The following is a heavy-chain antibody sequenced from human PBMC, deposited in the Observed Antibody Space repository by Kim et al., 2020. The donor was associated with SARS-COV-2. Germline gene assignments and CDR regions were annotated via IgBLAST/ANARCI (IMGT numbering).Heavy chain of an antibody. CDR1: GASISTRTFY. J-gene: IGHJ4*02. CDR2: IHYGGST. D-gene: IGHD2-2*02. CDR3: AKYRTTHMVDY. Sequence: SETLSLTCSVSGASISTRTFYWGWVRQPPGKGPEWIGTIHYGGSTNYNPSLKSRVTISEDTSTNQFFLKLTSVTAADTAIYYCAKYRTTHMVDYLCQAT. V-gene: IGHV4-39*01.